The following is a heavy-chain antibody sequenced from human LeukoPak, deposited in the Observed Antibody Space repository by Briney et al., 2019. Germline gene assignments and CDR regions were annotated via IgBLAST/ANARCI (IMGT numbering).Heavy chain of an antibody. CDR1: GFTFSSYA. D-gene: IGHD2-2*01. J-gene: IGHJ6*02. CDR3: AKDLGYCSRTSWHYSGIDV. CDR2: ISYDGSNK. Sequence: HSGRPLRLSCAASGFTFSSYAMHWVRQAPGKGLEGVAVISYDGSNKYYADSVKGRFTISRDNSKNTLYLQMNSLRAEDTAVYYCAKDLGYCSRTSWHYSGIDVWGQGTTV. V-gene: IGHV3-30*04.